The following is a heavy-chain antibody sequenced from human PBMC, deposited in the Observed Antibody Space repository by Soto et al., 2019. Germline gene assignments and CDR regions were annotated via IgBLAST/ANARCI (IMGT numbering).Heavy chain of an antibody. CDR2: IYYSGST. CDR3: GREGEPGAFDI. Sequence: SETLSLTCSVSGGSITSYYWSCIRQPPGKELEWIGTIYYSGSTKYNPSLKSRVTISIDTSRNQFSLKLNSVTAADTAVYYCGREGEPGAFDIWGQGTMGTVSS. CDR1: GGSITSYY. D-gene: IGHD2-21*01. J-gene: IGHJ3*02. V-gene: IGHV4-59*12.